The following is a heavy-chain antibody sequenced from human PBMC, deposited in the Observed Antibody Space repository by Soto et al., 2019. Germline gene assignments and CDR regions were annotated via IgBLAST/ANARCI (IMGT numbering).Heavy chain of an antibody. CDR3: ARALIVVEPAATYYYGMDV. J-gene: IGHJ6*02. CDR1: GGTFSSYA. CDR2: IIPIFGTA. Sequence: SVKVSCKASGGTFSSYAISWVRQAPGQGLEWMGGIIPIFGTANYAQKFRGRVTITADESTSTAYMELSSLRSEDTAVYYCARALIVVEPAATYYYGMDVWGQGTTVTVSS. V-gene: IGHV1-69*13. D-gene: IGHD2-2*01.